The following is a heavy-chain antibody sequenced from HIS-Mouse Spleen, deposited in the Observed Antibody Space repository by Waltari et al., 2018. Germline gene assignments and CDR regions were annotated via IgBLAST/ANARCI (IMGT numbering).Heavy chain of an antibody. J-gene: IGHJ6*02. V-gene: IGHV3-7*01. D-gene: IGHD6-6*01. CDR1: GFTFSSYW. CDR2: IKQDGSEE. CDR3: ARDRLAARYYYYGMDV. Sequence: EVQLVESGGGLVQPGGSLRLSCAASGFTFSSYWMRWVRQAPGKGLAWVANIKQDGSEEYYVDSVKGRFTISRDNAKNSLYLQMNSLRAEDTAVYYCARDRLAARYYYYGMDVWGQGTTVTVSS.